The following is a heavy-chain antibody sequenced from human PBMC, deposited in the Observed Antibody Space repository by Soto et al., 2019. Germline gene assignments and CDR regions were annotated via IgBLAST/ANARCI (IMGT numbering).Heavy chain of an antibody. V-gene: IGHV4-34*01. CDR1: GGSFSGYN. CDR2: INHSGST. J-gene: IGHJ6*02. Sequence: PSETLSLTCAVYGGSFSGYNWSWIRQPPGKGLEWIGEINHSGSTNYNPSLKSRVTISVDTSKNQFSLKLSSVTAADTAVYYCARGGSGSYILYYGMDVWGQGTTVTVSS. CDR3: ARGGSGSYILYYGMDV. D-gene: IGHD3-10*01.